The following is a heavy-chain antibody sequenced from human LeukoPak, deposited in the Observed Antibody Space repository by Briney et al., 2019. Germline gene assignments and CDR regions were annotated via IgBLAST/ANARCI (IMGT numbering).Heavy chain of an antibody. J-gene: IGHJ4*02. Sequence: GESLKISSMASGYSFTTYWIGWVRQMPGKGLEWMGIIYPGDSDTRYSPSFQGQVTISADKSISTAYLQWSSLKASDTAKYYCAASIGTAAGTLDYWGQGTLVTVSS. D-gene: IGHD6-13*01. V-gene: IGHV5-51*01. CDR1: GYSFTTYW. CDR3: AASIGTAAGTLDY. CDR2: IYPGDSDT.